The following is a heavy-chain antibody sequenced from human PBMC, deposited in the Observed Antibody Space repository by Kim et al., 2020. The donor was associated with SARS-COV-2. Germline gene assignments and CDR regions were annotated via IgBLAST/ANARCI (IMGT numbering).Heavy chain of an antibody. CDR1: GFTFSSSW. V-gene: IGHV3-7*03. D-gene: IGHD1-26*01. Sequence: GGSLRLSCVASGFTFSSSWMSWVRQAPGKGLEWVASIKQDGTEETYADSVRGRFTISRDNAKNSLYLQMNRLRAEDTALHYCVRGVSGSWWGQGTQVAVSS. J-gene: IGHJ4*02. CDR3: VRGVSGSW. CDR2: IKQDGTEE.